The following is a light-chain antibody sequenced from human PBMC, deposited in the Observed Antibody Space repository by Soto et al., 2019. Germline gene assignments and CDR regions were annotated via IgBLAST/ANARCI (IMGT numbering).Light chain of an antibody. CDR1: LSGNNN. CDR2: GAS. V-gene: IGKV3-15*01. Sequence: EIVVTQAPATLSLSPGERATLSCRASLSGNNNLAWYQQKPGQAPRLLIYGASTRSTAIPARFSGSGSGTEFTLTISSLQSEDFAVYYCQQYYNWPLTFGGGNKVEIK. J-gene: IGKJ4*01. CDR3: QQYYNWPLT.